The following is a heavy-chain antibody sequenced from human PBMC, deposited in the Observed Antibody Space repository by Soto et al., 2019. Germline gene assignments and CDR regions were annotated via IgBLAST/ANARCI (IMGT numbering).Heavy chain of an antibody. D-gene: IGHD6-13*01. V-gene: IGHV4-4*02. CDR1: GASISSYW. CDR3: SRKRDSRNFFDY. CDR2: IFQSGTT. J-gene: IGHJ4*02. Sequence: QVQLQESGPGLVKPSGTLSLTCAVSGASISSYWWSWVRQTPGKGLEWIGEIFQSGTTNSNPSLKSRVSMTLDKSKNQFSLSLTSVTAADTAVYYCSRKRDSRNFFDYWGRGTLVTVSS.